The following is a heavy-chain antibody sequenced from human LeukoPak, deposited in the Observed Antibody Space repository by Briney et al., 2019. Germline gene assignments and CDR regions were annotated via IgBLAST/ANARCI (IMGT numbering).Heavy chain of an antibody. D-gene: IGHD6-19*01. CDR2: ISGSGGST. Sequence: PGGSLRLSCAASGFTFSSYAMSWVRQAPGKGLEWVSAISGSGGSTYYADSVKGRFTISRGNSKNTLYLQMNSLRAEDTAVYYCAKDVSVAGAEYFQHWGQGTLVTVSS. J-gene: IGHJ1*01. V-gene: IGHV3-23*01. CDR1: GFTFSSYA. CDR3: AKDVSVAGAEYFQH.